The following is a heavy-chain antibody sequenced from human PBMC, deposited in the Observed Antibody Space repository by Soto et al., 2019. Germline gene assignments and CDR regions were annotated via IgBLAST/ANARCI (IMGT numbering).Heavy chain of an antibody. D-gene: IGHD2-8*01. CDR3: TSYLAACTNGVCAFDI. CDR1: GLTFGDYA. Sequence: QPGGSLRLSCTASGLTFGDYAMSWVRQAPGKGLEWVGFIRSKAYGGTTEYAASVKGRFTISRDDSKSIAYLQMNSLKTEDTAVYYCTSYLAACTNGVCAFDIWGQGTMVTVSS. V-gene: IGHV3-49*04. CDR2: IRSKAYGGTT. J-gene: IGHJ3*02.